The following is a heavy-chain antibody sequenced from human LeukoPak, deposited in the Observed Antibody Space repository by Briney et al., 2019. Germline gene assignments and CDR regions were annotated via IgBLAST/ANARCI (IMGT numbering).Heavy chain of an antibody. CDR2: ISDSGGST. V-gene: IGHV3-23*01. CDR3: AKEYIVVVPAAPEDY. CDR1: GFTFSSDA. J-gene: IGHJ4*02. Sequence: GGSLRLSCAASGFTFSSDAMSWVRQAPGKGLEWVSAISDSGGSTHYADFVKGRFTISRDNSKNTLYLQMNSLRAEDTAVYYCAKEYIVVVPAAPEDYWGQGTLVTVSS. D-gene: IGHD2-2*01.